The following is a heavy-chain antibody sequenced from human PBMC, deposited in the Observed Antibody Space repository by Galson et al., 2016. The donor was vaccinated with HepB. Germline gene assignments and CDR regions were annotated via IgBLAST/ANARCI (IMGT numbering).Heavy chain of an antibody. CDR1: GFPFNNAW. D-gene: IGHD2-8*02. V-gene: IGHV3-15*01. CDR3: TTEYWYYMDV. J-gene: IGHJ6*03. CDR2: IKSKNNGGAT. Sequence: LRLSCAASGFPFNNAWLNWVRQAPGKGLEWVGLIKSKNNGGATSTYAAPVEGRFSISRDDSKNTLYLQMHSLKNEDTAVYYCTTEYWYYMDVWGKGTTVTVSS.